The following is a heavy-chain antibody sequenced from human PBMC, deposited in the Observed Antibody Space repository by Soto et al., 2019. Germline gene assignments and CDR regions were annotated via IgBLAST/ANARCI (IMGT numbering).Heavy chain of an antibody. Sequence: QVQLLESGPGLVKPSETLSLTCDVSGDSLNSGAYYWTWIRQSPGRGLEWIGHIYHTGSTNYNPSLRSRLTISLDTSKNHFSLTLRSVNAVDTGVYYCARSWGGDGYPQWGQGTLVTVSS. CDR2: IYHTGST. D-gene: IGHD5-12*01. CDR3: ARSWGGDGYPQ. CDR1: GDSLNSGAYY. J-gene: IGHJ4*02. V-gene: IGHV4-61*03.